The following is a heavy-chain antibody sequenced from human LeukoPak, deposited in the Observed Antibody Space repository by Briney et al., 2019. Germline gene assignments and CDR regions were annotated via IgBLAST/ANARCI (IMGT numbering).Heavy chain of an antibody. V-gene: IGHV3-7*05. J-gene: IGHJ4*02. CDR3: ARANWGWHFDY. D-gene: IGHD7-27*01. Sequence: GGSLRLSCAASGFTFSNYWMNWVRQAQGKGLEWVANIDQDGSEKYYVDSVKGRFTISRDNAKNSLYLQMNSLRAEDTAVYYCARANWGWHFDYWGQGTVVTVSS. CDR1: GFTFSNYW. CDR2: IDQDGSEK.